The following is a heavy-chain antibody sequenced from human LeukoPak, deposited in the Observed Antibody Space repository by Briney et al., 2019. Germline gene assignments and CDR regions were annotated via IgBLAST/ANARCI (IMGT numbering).Heavy chain of an antibody. CDR3: ARHGLRTVAVRWGVDY. V-gene: IGHV3-21*01. CDR1: GFTFSSYS. D-gene: IGHD2-15*01. J-gene: IGHJ4*02. CDR2: ISSSSSYI. Sequence: GGSLRLSCAASGFTFSSYSMNWVRQAPGKGLEWVSCISSSSSYIYYADSVKGRFTISRDNAKNSLYLQMNSLRAEDTAVYYCARHGLRTVAVRWGVDYWGQGTLVTVSS.